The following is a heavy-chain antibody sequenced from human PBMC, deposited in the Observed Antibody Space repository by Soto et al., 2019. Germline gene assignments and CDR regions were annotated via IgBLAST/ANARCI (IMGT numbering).Heavy chain of an antibody. J-gene: IGHJ4*02. D-gene: IGHD2-15*01. CDR3: ARDGGGF. CDR2: INPDGSST. V-gene: IGHV3-74*01. CDR1: GFTFSSNW. Sequence: GGSLRLSCAASGFTFSSNWMHWVRRVPGRGLVWVSRINPDGSSTNYVDSVEGRFTISRDNAKNTLYLQMSSLRVEDTAVYYCARDGGGFWGQGTLVTVSS.